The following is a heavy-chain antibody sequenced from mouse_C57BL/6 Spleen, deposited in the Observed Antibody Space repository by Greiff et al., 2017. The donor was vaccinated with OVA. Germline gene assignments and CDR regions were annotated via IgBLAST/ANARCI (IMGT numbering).Heavy chain of an antibody. CDR1: GFTFSDYG. CDR3: ARNYGSSYGAMDD. Sequence: EVKLMESGGGLVKPGGSLKLSCAASGFTFSDYGMHWVRQAPEKGLEWVAYISSGSSTIYYADTVKGRFTISRDNAKNTLFLQMTSLRSEDTAMYYCARNYGSSYGAMDDWGQGTSVTVSS. V-gene: IGHV5-17*01. D-gene: IGHD1-1*01. J-gene: IGHJ4*01. CDR2: ISSGSSTI.